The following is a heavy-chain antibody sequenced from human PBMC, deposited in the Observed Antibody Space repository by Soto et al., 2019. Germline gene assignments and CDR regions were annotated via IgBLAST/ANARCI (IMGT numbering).Heavy chain of an antibody. CDR3: AKDSIYYDSQRNWYFDL. CDR2: ISGSGGST. CDR1: GFIVSSYY. V-gene: IGHV3-23*04. Sequence: EVQLVESGGGLIQPGGSLRLSCAGSGFIVSSYYMSWVRQAPGKGLEWVSAISGSGGSTYYADSVKGRFTISRDNSKNTLYLQMNSLRAEDTAVYYCAKDSIYYDSQRNWYFDLWGRGTLVTVSS. D-gene: IGHD3-22*01. J-gene: IGHJ2*01.